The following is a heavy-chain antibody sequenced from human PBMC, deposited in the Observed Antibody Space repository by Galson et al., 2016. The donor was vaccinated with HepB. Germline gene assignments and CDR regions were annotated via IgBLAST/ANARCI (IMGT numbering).Heavy chain of an antibody. V-gene: IGHV4-31*11. D-gene: IGHD1-1*01. CDR2: IYYSRPT. J-gene: IGHJ3*01. CDR1: GGSISSGGYY. Sequence: TLSLTCDVSGGSISSGGYYWSWLRQLPGNGLEWIGYIYYSRPTYYNPSLRSRLSISADTSKNQFSLELSSVTAADTAVYFCARLTSTGTFDAFDVWGQGTMVTVSS. CDR3: ARLTSTGTFDAFDV.